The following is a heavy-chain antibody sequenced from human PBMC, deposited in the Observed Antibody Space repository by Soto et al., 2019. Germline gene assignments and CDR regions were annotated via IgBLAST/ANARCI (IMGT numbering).Heavy chain of an antibody. J-gene: IGHJ6*02. CDR2: INPSGGST. Sequence: ASVKVSCKASGYTFTRSGISWVRQAPGQGLEWMGIINPSGGSTSYAQKFQGRVTMTRDTSTSTVYMELSSLRSEDTAVYYCAAAGTYYYYGMDVWGQGTTVTVSS. CDR3: AAAGTYYYYGMDV. V-gene: IGHV1-46*01. D-gene: IGHD6-13*01. CDR1: GYTFTRSG.